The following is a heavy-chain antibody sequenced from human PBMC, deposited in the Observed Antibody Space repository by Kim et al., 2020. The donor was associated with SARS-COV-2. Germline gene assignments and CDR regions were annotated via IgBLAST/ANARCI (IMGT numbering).Heavy chain of an antibody. D-gene: IGHD5-12*01. J-gene: IGHJ3*02. Sequence: SLKGRVTISVDTSKNQFSLKLSSVTAADTAVYYCARVISRSGYPRDAFDIWGQGTMVTVSS. CDR3: ARVISRSGYPRDAFDI. V-gene: IGHV4-59*01.